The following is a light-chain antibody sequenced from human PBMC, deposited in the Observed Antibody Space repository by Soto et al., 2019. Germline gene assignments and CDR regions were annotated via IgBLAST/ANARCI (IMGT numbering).Light chain of an antibody. Sequence: QSVLTQSPSASASLGASVKLTCTLSSGHNSDAIAWHQQQPEKGPRYLMKLNSDGSHTKGDGIPDLFSGSSSGAERYLTISSLHSEDEAYYYCQTGGTGIVVFGGGTKLTVL. V-gene: IGLV4-69*01. CDR1: SGHNSDA. J-gene: IGLJ3*02. CDR2: LNSDGSH. CDR3: QTGGTGIVV.